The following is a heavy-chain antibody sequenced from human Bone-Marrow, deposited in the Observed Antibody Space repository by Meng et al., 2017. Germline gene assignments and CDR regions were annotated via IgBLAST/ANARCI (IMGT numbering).Heavy chain of an antibody. CDR2: IYYSGST. CDR1: GGSISSSSYY. Sequence: SETLSLTCTVSGGSISSSSYYWGWIRQPPGKGLEWIGSIYYSGSTYYNPSLKSRVTISVDTSKNQFSLKLSSVTAADTAVYYCARVRGLQWLGRIDYWGQGTLVTVSS. CDR3: ARVRGLQWLGRIDY. V-gene: IGHV4-39*07. D-gene: IGHD6-19*01. J-gene: IGHJ4*02.